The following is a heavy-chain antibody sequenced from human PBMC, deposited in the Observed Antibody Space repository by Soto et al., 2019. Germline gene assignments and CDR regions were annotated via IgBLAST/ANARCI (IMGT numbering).Heavy chain of an antibody. J-gene: IGHJ4*02. D-gene: IGHD3-3*01. CDR3: ARDRDSEWLST. V-gene: IGHV1-18*01. Sequence: ASVKVSCKASGYTFSTYSFSWVRQAPGQGLEWMGWIRVYNGKTEYAHKLQGRVTLTRDTSTSTAYMELRSLRYDDTAIYYCARDRDSEWLSTGGQGTLVNVSS. CDR2: IRVYNGKT. CDR1: GYTFSTYS.